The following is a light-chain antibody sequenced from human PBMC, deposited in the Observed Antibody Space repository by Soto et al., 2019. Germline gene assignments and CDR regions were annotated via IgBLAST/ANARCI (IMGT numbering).Light chain of an antibody. Sequence: EIVLTQSPATLSVSPGERATLSFRASESVGSYLAWYQQKPGQAPRILIYDASNRATGIPVMFTGSGSGTDFTLTISSLEPEDFAVYYCHQRSSWWTLVQGTKVDIK. CDR3: HQRSSWWT. J-gene: IGKJ1*01. CDR2: DAS. V-gene: IGKV3-11*01. CDR1: ESVGSY.